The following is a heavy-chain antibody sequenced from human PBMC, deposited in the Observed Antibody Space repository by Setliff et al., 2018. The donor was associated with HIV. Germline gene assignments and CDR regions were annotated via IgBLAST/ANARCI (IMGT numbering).Heavy chain of an antibody. CDR2: IYTSGST. D-gene: IGHD3-22*01. CDR1: GGSINRSNYY. Sequence: PSETLSLTCTVPGGSINRSNYYWGWIRQPPGKGLEWIGYIYTSGSTNYNPPLTSRVTISVDTSKNQFSLKLSSVTAADTAVYYCARGLSFYDPGGFDYWGQGTLVTVSS. V-gene: IGHV4-61*05. J-gene: IGHJ4*02. CDR3: ARGLSFYDPGGFDY.